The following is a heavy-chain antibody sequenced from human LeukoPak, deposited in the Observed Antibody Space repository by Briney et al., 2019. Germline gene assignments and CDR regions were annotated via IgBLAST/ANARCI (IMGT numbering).Heavy chain of an antibody. CDR1: GFTFSSYA. J-gene: IGHJ4*02. V-gene: IGHV3-23*01. D-gene: IGHD2-2*02. CDR2: ISGSGGST. CDR3: AKDLGYSDLIDY. Sequence: PGGSLRLSCAASGFTFSSYAMSWVRKAPGKGLEWVSAISGSGGSTYYADSVKGRFTISRDNSKSTLYLQMNSLRAEDTAVYYCAKDLGYSDLIDYWGQGTLVTVSS.